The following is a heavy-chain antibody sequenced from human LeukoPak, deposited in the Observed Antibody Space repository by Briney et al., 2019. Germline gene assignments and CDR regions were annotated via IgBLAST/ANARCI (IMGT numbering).Heavy chain of an antibody. Sequence: GGSLRLSCAASGLSFSSFAMSWVRQGPARGLEWVSSTRGNGETFYADSVKGRFTLYSDSSRNTVYFQLNNLRVEDTAIYYCAKASWVSTTDAVRWGQGTLVTVSS. CDR2: TRGNGET. CDR3: AKASWVSTTDAVR. D-gene: IGHD1-14*01. V-gene: IGHV3-23*01. J-gene: IGHJ4*02. CDR1: GLSFSSFA.